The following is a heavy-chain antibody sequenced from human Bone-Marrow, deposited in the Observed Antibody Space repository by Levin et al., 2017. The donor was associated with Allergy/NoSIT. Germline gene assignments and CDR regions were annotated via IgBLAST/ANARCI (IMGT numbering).Heavy chain of an antibody. V-gene: IGHV4-59*01. CDR2: IYYNGKS. CDR3: ARAIPSGGNSYYYYYMDV. CDR1: GGSISSYY. J-gene: IGHJ6*03. D-gene: IGHD4-23*01. Sequence: SETLSLTCTVSGGSISSYYWTWIRQAPEKRLEWIGYIYYNGKSNYNPSLKTRVSISVDTSKNWFSLSLSSVTAADSAIYYCARAIPSGGNSYYYYYMDVWGKGITVTVSS.